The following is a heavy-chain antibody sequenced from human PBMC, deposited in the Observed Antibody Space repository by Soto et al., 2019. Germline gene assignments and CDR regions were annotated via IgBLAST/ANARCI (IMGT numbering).Heavy chain of an antibody. CDR3: AKVRITMVRGVFDY. Sequence: GGSLRLSCAASGFTFSNYGMYWVRQAPGKGLEWVAFISYDGSSKFYADPMKGRHTISRDNSKNTLYLQMNSLRAEDTAVYYCAKVRITMVRGVFDYWGQGTLVTVSS. CDR1: GFTFSNYG. D-gene: IGHD3-10*01. CDR2: ISYDGSSK. J-gene: IGHJ4*02. V-gene: IGHV3-30*18.